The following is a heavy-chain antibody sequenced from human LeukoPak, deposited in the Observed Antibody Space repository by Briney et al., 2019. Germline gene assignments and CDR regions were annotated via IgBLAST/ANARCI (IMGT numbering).Heavy chain of an antibody. CDR3: ARGYYGSGSPSMAFDY. CDR2: INPSGGST. CDR1: GYTFTSYY. J-gene: IGHJ4*02. D-gene: IGHD3-10*01. Sequence: GASVKDSCKASGYTFTSYYMHWVRQAPGQGLEWRGIINPSGGSTSYAQKVQGRVTMTRDMSTSTGYMELSSLRSEDTAVYYCARGYYGSGSPSMAFDYWGQGTLVTVSS. V-gene: IGHV1-46*01.